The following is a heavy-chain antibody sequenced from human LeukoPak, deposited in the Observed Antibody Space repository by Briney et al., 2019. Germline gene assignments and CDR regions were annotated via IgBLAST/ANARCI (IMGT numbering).Heavy chain of an antibody. Sequence: QAGGSLRLSCAASGFTFSSYWMSWVRQAPGKGLEWVANIKQDGSEKYYVDSVKGRFTISRDNAKNSLYLQMNSLRAEDTAVYYCARDFYLFTMVRGVFFDYWGQGTLVTVSS. CDR2: IKQDGSEK. CDR1: GFTFSSYW. V-gene: IGHV3-7*01. J-gene: IGHJ4*02. CDR3: ARDFYLFTMVRGVFFDY. D-gene: IGHD3-10*01.